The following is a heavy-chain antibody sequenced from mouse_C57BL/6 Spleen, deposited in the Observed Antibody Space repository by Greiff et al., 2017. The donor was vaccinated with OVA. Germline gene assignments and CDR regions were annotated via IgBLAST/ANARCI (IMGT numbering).Heavy chain of an antibody. CDR3: TYDGQFAY. J-gene: IGHJ3*01. CDR1: GYTFTSYG. D-gene: IGHD2-3*01. V-gene: IGHV1-81*01. CDR2: IYPRSGNT. Sequence: QVQLQQSGAELARPGASVKLSCKASGYTFTSYGISWVKQRPGQGLEWIGEIYPRSGNTYYNEKFKGKATLTADKSSSTAYMELRSLTSEDSAVYFCTYDGQFAYWGQGTLVTVSA.